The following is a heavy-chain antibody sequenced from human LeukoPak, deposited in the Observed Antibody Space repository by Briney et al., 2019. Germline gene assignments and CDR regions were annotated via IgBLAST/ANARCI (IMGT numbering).Heavy chain of an antibody. CDR3: ARGRPMAKNWFDP. Sequence: GSLRLSCAASGFPFTVYPTHWVRQPPGKGLEWIGEINHSGSTNYNPSLKSRVTISVDTSKNQFSLKLSSVTAADTAVYYCARGRPMAKNWFDPWGQGTLVTVSS. J-gene: IGHJ5*02. CDR1: GFPFTVYP. D-gene: IGHD5-24*01. CDR2: INHSGST. V-gene: IGHV4-34*01.